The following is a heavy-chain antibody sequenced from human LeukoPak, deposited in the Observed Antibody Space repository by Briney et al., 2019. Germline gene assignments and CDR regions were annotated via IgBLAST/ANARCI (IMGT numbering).Heavy chain of an antibody. CDR1: GFTFSSYW. CDR3: ARGRFLGNYYMDV. J-gene: IGHJ6*03. D-gene: IGHD3-16*01. CDR2: IKQEGSEK. V-gene: IGHV3-7*01. Sequence: TGGSLRLSCAASGFTFSSYWMSWVRQAPGKGLEWVANIKQEGSEKYYVDPVKGRFTISRDNAKNSLYLQMNSLRAEDTAVYYCARGRFLGNYYMDVWGKGTTVTVSS.